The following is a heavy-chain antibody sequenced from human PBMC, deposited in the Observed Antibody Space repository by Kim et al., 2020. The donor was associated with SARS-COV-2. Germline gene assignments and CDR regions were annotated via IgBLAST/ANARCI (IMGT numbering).Heavy chain of an antibody. V-gene: IGHV4-59*01. CDR3: ARSEMATIVPYYFDY. J-gene: IGHJ4*02. D-gene: IGHD5-12*01. Sequence: PSLKSRVTISVDTSKNQFSLKLSSVTAADTAVYYCARSEMATIVPYYFDYWGQGTLVTVSS.